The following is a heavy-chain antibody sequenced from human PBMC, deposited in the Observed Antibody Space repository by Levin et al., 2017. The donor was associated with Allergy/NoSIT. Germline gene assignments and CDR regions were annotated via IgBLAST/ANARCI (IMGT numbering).Heavy chain of an antibody. CDR2: VSSTGDGT. CDR1: GFTFDAYG. Sequence: GESLKISCAASGFTFDAYGMSWVRQAPGKGLEWVSTVSSTGDGTYYADSVKGRFTISRDNSKNTLYLQMNSLRAEDTAVYYCTKLFYYANYWGQGTLVTLSS. D-gene: IGHD2-2*01. CDR3: TKLFYYANY. V-gene: IGHV3-23*01. J-gene: IGHJ4*02.